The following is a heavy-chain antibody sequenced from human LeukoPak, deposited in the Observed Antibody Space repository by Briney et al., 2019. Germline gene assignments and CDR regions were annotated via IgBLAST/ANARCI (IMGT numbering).Heavy chain of an antibody. CDR2: ISYDGSNK. Sequence: PGGSLRLSCAASGFTFSSYGMHWVRQAPGKGLEWVAVISYDGSNKYYADSVKGRFTISRDNSKSTLYLQMNSLRAEDTAVYYCAKDRRYDFWSGLFDAFDIWGQGTMVTVSS. D-gene: IGHD3-3*01. V-gene: IGHV3-30*18. J-gene: IGHJ3*02. CDR1: GFTFSSYG. CDR3: AKDRRYDFWSGLFDAFDI.